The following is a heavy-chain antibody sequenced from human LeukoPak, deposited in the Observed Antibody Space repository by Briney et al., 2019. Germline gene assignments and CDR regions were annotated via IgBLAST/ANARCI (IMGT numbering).Heavy chain of an antibody. V-gene: IGHV3-7*03. J-gene: IGHJ6*03. CDR1: GFTFSSYW. CDR2: IKQDGSEK. D-gene: IGHD3-16*01. Sequence: GGSLRLSCAASGFTFSSYWMSWVRQAPGKGLEWVANIKQDGSEKYYVDSVKGRFTISRDNAKNSLYLQMNSLRAEDTAVYYCARVYVKTVVGFVYYYYMDVWGKGTTVTVSS. CDR3: ARVYVKTVVGFVYYYYMDV.